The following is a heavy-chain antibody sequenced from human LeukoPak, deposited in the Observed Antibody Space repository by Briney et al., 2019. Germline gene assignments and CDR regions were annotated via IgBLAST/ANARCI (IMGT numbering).Heavy chain of an antibody. CDR2: INSDGSRI. V-gene: IGHV3-74*01. CDR3: ARGHTAVTRHFDF. CDR1: GFTFSTYW. D-gene: IGHD4-17*01. Sequence: PGGSLRLSCAASGFTFSTYWMHWVRQAPGKGLVWVSRINSDGSRISYADSVKGRFTISRDNAKNTLYLQMNSLRAEDTAVYYCARGHTAVTRHFDFWGQGTLVTVSS. J-gene: IGHJ4*02.